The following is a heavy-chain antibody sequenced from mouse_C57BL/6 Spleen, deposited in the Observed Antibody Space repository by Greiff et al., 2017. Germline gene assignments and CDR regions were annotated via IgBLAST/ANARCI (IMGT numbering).Heavy chain of an antibody. D-gene: IGHD2-4*01. CDR3: AGDYDVAWFAY. CDR2: ISSGGSYT. J-gene: IGHJ3*01. CDR1: GFTFSSYG. Sequence: EVQVVESGGDLVKPGGSLKLSCAASGFTFSSYGVSWVRQTPDKKLEWVATISSGGSYTYYPDSVKGRFTISRDNAKNTLYLQMSSLKSEDTAMYYCAGDYDVAWFAYWGQGTLVTVSA. V-gene: IGHV5-6*01.